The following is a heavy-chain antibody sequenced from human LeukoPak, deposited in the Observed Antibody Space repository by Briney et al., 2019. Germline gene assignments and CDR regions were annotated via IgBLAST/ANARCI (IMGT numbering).Heavy chain of an antibody. CDR2: IYYSGST. V-gene: IGHV4-59*01. CDR1: GGSISSYY. J-gene: IGHJ4*02. Sequence: PSETLSLTCTVSGGSISSYYWSWIRQPPGKRLEWIGYIYYSGSTNYNPSLKSRVTISVDTSKNQFSLKLSSVTAADTTVYYCARVYSRSFDYWGQGTLVTVSS. CDR3: ARVYSRSFDY. D-gene: IGHD6-6*01.